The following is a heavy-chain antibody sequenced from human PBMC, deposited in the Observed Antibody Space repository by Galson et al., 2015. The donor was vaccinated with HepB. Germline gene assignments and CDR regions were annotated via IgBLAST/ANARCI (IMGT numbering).Heavy chain of an antibody. V-gene: IGHV3-30-3*01. CDR2: ISYDGNFK. D-gene: IGHD3-9*01. CDR3: AGAMLLRYVDWSLYDTDYYGMDV. J-gene: IGHJ6*02. Sequence: SLRLSCAASGFAFNNYAIHWVRQAPGKGLEWVAIISYDGNFKYYADSVKGRFTVSRDNSKNTVFLQMNSLRPEDTSLYYCAGAMLLRYVDWSLYDTDYYGMDVWGQGTTVTVS. CDR1: GFAFNNYA.